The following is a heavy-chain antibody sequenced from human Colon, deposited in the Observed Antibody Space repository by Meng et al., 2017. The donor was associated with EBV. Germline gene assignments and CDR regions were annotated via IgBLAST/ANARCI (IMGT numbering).Heavy chain of an antibody. CDR3: ARVRVIPAAVGFDY. D-gene: IGHD2-2*01. Sequence: LPVPGQGLGEPSGTLSLSWSVAGAAISASDWWRWFRQRPGKGLEWIGEIYRGGGTNYNPSFKSRVTISVDTSNNHFSLKLSYVTAADTAVYYCARVRVIPAAVGFDYWGQGTLVTVSS. CDR2: IYRGGGT. CDR1: GAAISASDW. J-gene: IGHJ4*02. V-gene: IGHV4-4*02.